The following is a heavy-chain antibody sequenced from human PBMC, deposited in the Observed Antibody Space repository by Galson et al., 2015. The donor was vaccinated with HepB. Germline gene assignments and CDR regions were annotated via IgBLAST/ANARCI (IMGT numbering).Heavy chain of an antibody. J-gene: IGHJ3*02. Sequence: SLRLSCAASGFTFSSYSMNWVRQAPGKGLEWVSSISSSSSYIYYADSVKGRFTISRDNAKNSLYLQMNSLRAEDTAVYYCARDSAYYGSGVGRVRGAFDIWGQGTMVTVSS. V-gene: IGHV3-21*01. CDR2: ISSSSSYI. CDR1: GFTFSSYS. D-gene: IGHD3-10*01. CDR3: ARDSAYYGSGVGRVRGAFDI.